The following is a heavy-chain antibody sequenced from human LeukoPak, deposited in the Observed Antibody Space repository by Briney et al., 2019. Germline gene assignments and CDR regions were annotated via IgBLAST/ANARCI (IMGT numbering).Heavy chain of an antibody. CDR2: ISSSSSYI. D-gene: IGHD2-2*01. V-gene: IGHV3-21*01. CDR3: ARETSPVGGCSSTSCYPAVDY. CDR1: GFTFSSYS. Sequence: GSLSLSCAASGFTFSSYSMNWVRPAPGEGLEWVSSISSSSSYIYYADSVKGRFTISRDNAKNSLYLQMNSLRAEDTAVYYCARETSPVGGCSSTSCYPAVDYWGQGTLVTVPS. J-gene: IGHJ4*02.